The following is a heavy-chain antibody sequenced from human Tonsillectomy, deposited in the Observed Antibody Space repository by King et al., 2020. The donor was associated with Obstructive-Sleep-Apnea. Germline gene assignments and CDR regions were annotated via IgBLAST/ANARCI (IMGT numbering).Heavy chain of an antibody. CDR1: GFTLASA. CDR3: ARDRNNYYDSSGPIDY. V-gene: IGHV3-30*04. CDR2: ISFDGRKE. D-gene: IGHD3-22*01. Sequence: VQLVESGGGVVQPGRSLRLSCAASGFTLASAMHWVRQAPGKGLEWVAVISFDGRKENYADSVRGRFPVSRDNSKNTLYLQMNSLRAEDTAVYYCARDRNNYYDSSGPIDYWGQGTPVTVSS. J-gene: IGHJ4*02.